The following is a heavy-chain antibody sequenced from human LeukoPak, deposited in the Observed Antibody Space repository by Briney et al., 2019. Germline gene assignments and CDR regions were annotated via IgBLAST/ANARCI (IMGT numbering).Heavy chain of an antibody. Sequence: ASLKVSCKTSGYTFTDYYLHWVSQAPGHGLEWMGWIKPNSGRTSSAQKFQGRVTMTRDTSIATVYMEVTWLTSDDTAIYYCARADRLHGGPYLIGPWGQGTLVTVSS. CDR2: IKPNSGRT. CDR1: GYTFTDYY. D-gene: IGHD2-21*01. CDR3: ARADRLHGGPYLIGP. V-gene: IGHV1-2*02. J-gene: IGHJ5*02.